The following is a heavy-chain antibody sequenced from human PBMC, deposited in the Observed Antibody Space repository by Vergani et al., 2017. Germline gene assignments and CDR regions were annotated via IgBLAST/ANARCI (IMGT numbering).Heavy chain of an antibody. J-gene: IGHJ6*02. CDR1: GGTFSSYT. D-gene: IGHD1-20*01. CDR3: ARVSITGTTGGYYGMDV. V-gene: IGHV1-69*02. Sequence: QVQLVQSGAEVKKPGSSVKVSCKASGGTFSSYTISWVRQAPGQGLEWMGRIIPILGIATYAQKFQGRVTITADTSTSTAYMELSSLGSEDTAVYYCARVSITGTTGGYYGMDVWGQGTTVTVSS. CDR2: IIPILGIA.